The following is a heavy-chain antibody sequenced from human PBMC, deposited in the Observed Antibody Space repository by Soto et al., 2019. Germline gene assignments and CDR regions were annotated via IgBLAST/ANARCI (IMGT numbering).Heavy chain of an antibody. CDR1: GGTFGSDA. Sequence: QVHLMQSGAEVKKPGSSVKVSCKASGGTFGSDAITWVRQAPGQGLEWVGRIIPIFGTTNYAQNLQGRVAISAYKSTLTSYMELHSLTPDDAALYYCARDRTDSGYYTNWLDPWGQGTQVTVSS. J-gene: IGHJ5*02. D-gene: IGHD3-22*01. CDR3: ARDRTDSGYYTNWLDP. CDR2: IIPIFGTT. V-gene: IGHV1-69*06.